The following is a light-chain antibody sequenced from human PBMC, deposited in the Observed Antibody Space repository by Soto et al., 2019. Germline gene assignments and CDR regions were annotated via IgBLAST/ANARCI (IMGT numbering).Light chain of an antibody. J-gene: IGLJ3*02. CDR2: DVS. V-gene: IGLV2-11*01. CDR3: CSYAGNSLWV. CDR1: SSDVGGYNY. Sequence: QSALTQPRSVSGSPGQSVTISCTGTSSDVGGYNYVSWYQQHPGEAPKLVIYDVSKWPSGVPDRFSGSKSGNTASLTISGLQAEDEADYYCCSYAGNSLWVFGGGTRLTVL.